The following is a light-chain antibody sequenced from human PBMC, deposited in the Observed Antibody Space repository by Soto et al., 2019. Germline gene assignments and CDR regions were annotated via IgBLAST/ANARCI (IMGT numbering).Light chain of an antibody. Sequence: DIQMTQSPSSLSASVGDRVTITCRASQSISSYLNCYQQKPGKAPKLLIYAASSLQSGVPSRFSGSGSGTDFTLTSSSLQPEDFATYYCQQSYSTPPVTFGPGTKVDIK. CDR2: AAS. CDR1: QSISSY. V-gene: IGKV1-39*01. CDR3: QQSYSTPPVT. J-gene: IGKJ3*01.